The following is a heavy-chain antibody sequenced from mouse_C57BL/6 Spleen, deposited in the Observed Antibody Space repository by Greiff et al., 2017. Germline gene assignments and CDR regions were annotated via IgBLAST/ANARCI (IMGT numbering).Heavy chain of an antibody. D-gene: IGHD3-3*01. V-gene: IGHV5-4*01. CDR3: ARDGGRGGDYYAMDY. Sequence: EVQRVESGGGLVKPGGSLKLSCAASGFTFSSYAMSWVRQTPEKRLEWVATISDGGSYTYYPDNVKGRFTISRDNAKNNLYLQMSHLKSEDTAMYYCARDGGRGGDYYAMDYWGQGTSVTVSS. J-gene: IGHJ4*01. CDR1: GFTFSSYA. CDR2: ISDGGSYT.